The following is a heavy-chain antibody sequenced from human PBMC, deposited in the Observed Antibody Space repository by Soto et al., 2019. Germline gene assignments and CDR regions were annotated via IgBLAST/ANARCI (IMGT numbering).Heavy chain of an antibody. D-gene: IGHD6-13*01. CDR2: IASDGKDK. CDR1: GFTFSNYA. CDR3: ANDGAIAAADYFFDY. Sequence: QVQLVETGGGVVQPGRSLKLSCAASGFTFSNYAIHWVRQAPGKGLERVAVIASDGKDKRYADSVKGRFTISRDNSKSTVYLQMNSLRGEDTAVYYCANDGAIAAADYFFDYWGQGSLVTVSS. J-gene: IGHJ4*02. V-gene: IGHV3-30*18.